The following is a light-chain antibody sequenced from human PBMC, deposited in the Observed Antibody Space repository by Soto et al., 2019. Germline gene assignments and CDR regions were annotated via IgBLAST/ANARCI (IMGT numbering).Light chain of an antibody. CDR2: DAS. CDR1: QSARTF. CDR3: QQRSNWPIT. V-gene: IGKV3-11*01. J-gene: IGKJ5*01. Sequence: EIVFAQSPATLSLSPGERVTLSCRASQSARTFLAWYQQKPGQAPRLLIYDASNRATGIPARFSGSGSGTDFTLTISSLEPEDFAVYYCQQRSNWPITFGQGTRLEIK.